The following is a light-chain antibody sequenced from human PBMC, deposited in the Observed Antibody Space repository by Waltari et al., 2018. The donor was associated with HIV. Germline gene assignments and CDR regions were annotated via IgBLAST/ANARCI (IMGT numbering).Light chain of an antibody. CDR3: QQYNYYYT. V-gene: IGKV3-15*01. CDR2: DAS. J-gene: IGKJ2*01. Sequence: EIVMTQSPAALSISPGEWATLSCRASQSVDNNLAWYQQKPGQAPRLLIYDASTMATGIPARFSGSGSGTEFTLTISSLQSEDFAVYYCQQYNYYYTFGRGTKLEIK. CDR1: QSVDNN.